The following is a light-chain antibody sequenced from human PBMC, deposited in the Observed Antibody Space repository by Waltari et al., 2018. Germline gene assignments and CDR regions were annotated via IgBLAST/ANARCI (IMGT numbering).Light chain of an antibody. CDR1: QGISTY. CDR2: VAS. J-gene: IGKJ1*01. CDR3: QQYYTYPRT. Sequence: AIRMTQSPSSFSASTGDRVTITCRASQGISTYLAWYQQKSGKAPKLLIYVASTLQSGVPSRFSGSGYGTDFTLTISCLQSEDFAIYYCQQYYTYPRTFGQGTKVEV. V-gene: IGKV1-8*01.